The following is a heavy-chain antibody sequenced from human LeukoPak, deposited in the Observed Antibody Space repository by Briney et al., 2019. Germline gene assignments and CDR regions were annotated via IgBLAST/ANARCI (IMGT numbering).Heavy chain of an antibody. V-gene: IGHV4-4*07. Sequence: SETLSLTCSFSGGSISSYYWSWIRQPAGKGLEWIGRIHTSGSTNYNPSLKSRVTISVDTSKNQFSLKLSSVTAADTAVYYCARGLRLLHSSSSRLDYWGQGTLVTVSS. CDR3: ARGLRLLHSSSSRLDY. CDR2: IHTSGST. D-gene: IGHD6-6*01. CDR1: GGSISSYY. J-gene: IGHJ4*02.